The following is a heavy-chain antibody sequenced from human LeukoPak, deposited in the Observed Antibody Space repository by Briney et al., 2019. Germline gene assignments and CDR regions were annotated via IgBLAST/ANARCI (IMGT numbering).Heavy chain of an antibody. V-gene: IGHV1-2*02. CDR3: ARGFYGGNSVVDY. D-gene: IGHD4-23*01. Sequence: GASVKVSCKASGYTFTGYYMHWVRQAPGQGLEWMGWINPNSGGTNYAQKLQGRVTMTRDTSISTAYMELSRLRSDDTAVYYCARGFYGGNSVVDYWGQGTLVTVSS. CDR2: INPNSGGT. CDR1: GYTFTGYY. J-gene: IGHJ4*02.